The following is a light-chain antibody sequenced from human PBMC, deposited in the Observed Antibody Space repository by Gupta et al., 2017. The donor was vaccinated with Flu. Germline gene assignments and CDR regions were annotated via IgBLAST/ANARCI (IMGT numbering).Light chain of an antibody. V-gene: IGKV3-20*01. CDR3: QQYGGSPRLT. Sequence: RATLSCRASQSVSNNYLAWYQQKPGQAPRLLISRASSRATGIPDRFSGSGSGTDFTLTISSLEPEDFGMYYCQQYGGSPRLTFGGGTKVEI. CDR1: QSVSNNY. J-gene: IGKJ4*01. CDR2: RAS.